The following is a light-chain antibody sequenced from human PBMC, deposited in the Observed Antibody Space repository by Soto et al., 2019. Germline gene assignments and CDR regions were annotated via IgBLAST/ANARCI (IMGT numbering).Light chain of an antibody. Sequence: EIVLTQSPGTLSLSPGERSTLSCRASQSVSSDYLAWYQQKPGQAPRLLIYGASSRATGIPDRFIGSASGTDFTLTISSLQSEDFAVYYCQQYNYWPPITFGQGTRLEIK. CDR2: GAS. CDR1: QSVSSDY. J-gene: IGKJ5*01. CDR3: QQYNYWPPIT. V-gene: IGKV3-20*01.